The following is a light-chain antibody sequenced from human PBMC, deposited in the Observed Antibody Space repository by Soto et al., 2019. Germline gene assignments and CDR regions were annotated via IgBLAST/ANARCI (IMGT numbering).Light chain of an antibody. CDR3: QQYYSSPPT. CDR2: WAS. J-gene: IGKJ1*01. CDR1: HNILYSSDNKNY. Sequence: DIVLTQSPDSLAESLGERATINCKYSHNILYSSDNKNYLSWYQQRPGQPPKLLFYWASTRESGVPDRFSGSGSGTHFTLTITSLQSEDVAVYYCQQYYSSPPTFGQGTKVEIK. V-gene: IGKV4-1*01.